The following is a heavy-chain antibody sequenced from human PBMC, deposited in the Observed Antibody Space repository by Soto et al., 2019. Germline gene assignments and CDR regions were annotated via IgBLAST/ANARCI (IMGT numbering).Heavy chain of an antibody. CDR3: ARDRDCTRTACLSSAFDH. J-gene: IGHJ5*02. V-gene: IGHV3-11*01. D-gene: IGHD2-2*01. CDR1: GFTFSDYY. CDR2: ISSSGSTI. Sequence: QVQPVESGGGLVKPGGSLRLSCAASGFTFSDYYMNWIRQAPGKGLEWVAYISSSGSTIYYADSVKGRFTISRDNARNTLSLQMNNLRAEDTAVYYCARDRDCTRTACLSSAFDHWGQGTLITVSS.